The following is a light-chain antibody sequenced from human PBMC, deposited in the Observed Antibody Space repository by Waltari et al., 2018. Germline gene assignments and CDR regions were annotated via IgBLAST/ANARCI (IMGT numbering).Light chain of an antibody. J-gene: IGLJ1*01. V-gene: IGLV3-21*02. CDR1: NIGSRS. CDR3: HVWESSGGYEGV. Sequence: SYVLTQPPSVSVAPGQTARITCGGNNIGSRSVHWYHKKAGQAPVLVVYNDADRPAGIPDRFSGSNSANTATLAITRVEAGDEADYFCHVWESSGGYEGVFGTGTKVTVL. CDR2: NDA.